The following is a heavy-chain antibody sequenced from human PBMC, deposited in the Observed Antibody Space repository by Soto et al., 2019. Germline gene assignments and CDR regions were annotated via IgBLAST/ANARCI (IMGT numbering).Heavy chain of an antibody. Sequence: ASVTVSCKASEYTFNGYYMHWVRQAPGQGLEWMGWINPNSGGTNYAQKFQGRVTMTRDTSISTAYMELSRLRSDDTAVYYCAREGYYYGSGSYMYWGQGTLVTVSS. D-gene: IGHD3-10*01. V-gene: IGHV1-2*02. CDR1: EYTFNGYY. CDR2: INPNSGGT. CDR3: AREGYYYGSGSYMY. J-gene: IGHJ4*02.